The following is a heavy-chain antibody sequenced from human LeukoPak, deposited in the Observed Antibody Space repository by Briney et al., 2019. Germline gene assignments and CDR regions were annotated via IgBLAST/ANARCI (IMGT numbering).Heavy chain of an antibody. CDR3: ARDRDVLTGSGYYFDD. Sequence: ASVKVSCKASGYTFTGYYMHWVRQAPGQGLEWMGRINPNSGGTNYAQKFQGRVTMTRDTSISTAYMELSRLRSDDTAVYYCARDRDVLTGSGYYFDDWGQGTLVTVSS. J-gene: IGHJ4*02. V-gene: IGHV1-2*06. CDR2: INPNSGGT. CDR1: GYTFTGYY. D-gene: IGHD3-9*01.